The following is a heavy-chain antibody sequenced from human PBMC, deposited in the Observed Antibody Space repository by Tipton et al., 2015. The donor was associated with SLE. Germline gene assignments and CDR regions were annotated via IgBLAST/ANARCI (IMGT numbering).Heavy chain of an antibody. CDR1: GGSISSSSYY. CDR3: ARVEVGASYCLDY. CDR2: IYYSGST. J-gene: IGHJ4*02. D-gene: IGHD1-26*01. Sequence: TLSVTCTVSGGSISSSSYYWGWIRQPPGKGLEWIGSIYYSGSTYYNPSLRSRVTISVDTSKNQFSLKLSSVTAADTAVYYCARVEVGASYCLDYWGQGTLVTVSS. V-gene: IGHV4-39*07.